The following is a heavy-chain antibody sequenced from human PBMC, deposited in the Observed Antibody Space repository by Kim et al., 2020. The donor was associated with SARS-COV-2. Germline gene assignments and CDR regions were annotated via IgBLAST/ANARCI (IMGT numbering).Heavy chain of an antibody. J-gene: IGHJ6*02. CDR3: AIGGILTGYQDYYGMDV. CDR1: GYTFTGYY. CDR2: INPNSGGT. V-gene: IGHV1-2*06. D-gene: IGHD3-9*01. Sequence: ASVKVSCKASGYTFTGYYMHWVRQAPGQGLEWMGRINPNSGGTNYAQKFQGRVTMTRDTSISTAYMELSRLRSDDTAMYYCAIGGILTGYQDYYGMDVWGQGTTVTVSS.